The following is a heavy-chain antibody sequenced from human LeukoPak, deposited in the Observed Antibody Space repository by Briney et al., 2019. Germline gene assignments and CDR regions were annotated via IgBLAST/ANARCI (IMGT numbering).Heavy chain of an antibody. CDR3: ARGDPGDSSKSYNWFDP. CDR1: GGSFSGYY. D-gene: IGHD6-13*01. Sequence: SETLSLTCAVYGGSFSGYYWSWIRQPPGKGLEWIGEINHSGSTNYNPSLKSRVTISVDTSKNQFSLKLSSVTAADTAVYYCARGDPGDSSKSYNWFDPWGQGTLVTVSS. CDR2: INHSGST. V-gene: IGHV4-34*01. J-gene: IGHJ5*02.